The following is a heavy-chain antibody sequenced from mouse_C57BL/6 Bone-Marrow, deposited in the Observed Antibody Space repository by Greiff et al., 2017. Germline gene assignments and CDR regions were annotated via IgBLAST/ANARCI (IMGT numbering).Heavy chain of an antibody. CDR3: ATTTVVARYAMDY. Sequence: QVQLQQPGAELVKPGASVKLSCKASGYTFTSYWMHWVRQTPGRGLEWIGRIDTKSGGTKYNEKFKSKATLTVDKPSSTAYMQLSSLTSEDSAVYYCATTTVVARYAMDYWGQGTSVTVSS. D-gene: IGHD1-1*01. CDR2: IDTKSGGT. V-gene: IGHV1-72*01. CDR1: GYTFTSYW. J-gene: IGHJ4*01.